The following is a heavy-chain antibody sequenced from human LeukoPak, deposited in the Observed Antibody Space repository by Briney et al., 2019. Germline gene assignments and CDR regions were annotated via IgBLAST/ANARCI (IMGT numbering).Heavy chain of an antibody. V-gene: IGHV3-30*02. CDR3: ARDGGSESYAFDY. CDR1: GFTSSRYG. D-gene: IGHD3-10*01. Sequence: GGSLRLSCAASGFTSSRYGFHWVRQAPGKGLEWVAFISDSGGDKWYADSVKGRLTISRDKSKNTVNLQMSSLRVEDTALYYCARDGGSESYAFDYWGQGTQVTVSS. CDR2: ISDSGGDK. J-gene: IGHJ4*02.